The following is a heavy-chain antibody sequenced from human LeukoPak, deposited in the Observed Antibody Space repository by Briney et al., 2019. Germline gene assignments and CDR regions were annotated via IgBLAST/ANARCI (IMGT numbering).Heavy chain of an antibody. J-gene: IGHJ4*02. CDR1: GFTFNTYT. CDR3: ARARVTGIDF. D-gene: IGHD3-10*01. CDR2: VSYDGTDQ. Sequence: GGSLRLSCAGSGFTFNTYTMHWVRQAPGKGLEWVALVSYDGTDQYYADSVRGRFTIPRDNPKSTLYLQMNSLRPEDTAVFYCARARVTGIDFWGQGTLVTVSS. V-gene: IGHV3-30*01.